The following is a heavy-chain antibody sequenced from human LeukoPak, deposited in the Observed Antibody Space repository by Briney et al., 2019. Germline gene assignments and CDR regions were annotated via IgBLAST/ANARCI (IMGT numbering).Heavy chain of an antibody. CDR1: GFTFSSYG. CDR2: IWYDGSNK. D-gene: IGHD3-9*01. J-gene: IGHJ4*02. V-gene: IGHV3-33*01. CDR3: ARDRYYDILTENYFDY. Sequence: GGSLRLSCAASGFTFSSYGMHWVGQAPGNGLEGVAVIWYDGSNKYYADSVKGRFTISRDNSKNTLYLQMNSLRAEDTAVYYCARDRYYDILTENYFDYWGQGTLVTVSS.